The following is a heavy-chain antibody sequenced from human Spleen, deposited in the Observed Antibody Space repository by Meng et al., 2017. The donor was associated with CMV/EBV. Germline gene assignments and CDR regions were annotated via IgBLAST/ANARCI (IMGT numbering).Heavy chain of an antibody. CDR3: ARDLGSSSYYYYGMDV. V-gene: IGHV3-21*01. CDR1: GLSFSSYS. Sequence: GESLKISCAASGLSFSSYSMNWVRQAPGKGLEWVSSISSSSSHIYYTDSVKGRFTISRDNAKNSLYLQMNSLRAEDTAVYYCARDLGSSSYYYYGMDVWGQGTTVTVSS. D-gene: IGHD6-6*01. J-gene: IGHJ6*02. CDR2: ISSSSSHI.